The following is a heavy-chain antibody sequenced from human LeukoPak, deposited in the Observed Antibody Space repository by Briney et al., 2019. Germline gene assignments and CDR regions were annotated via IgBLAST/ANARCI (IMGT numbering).Heavy chain of an antibody. CDR3: ETPDSSGYYYLY. V-gene: IGHV4-39*01. D-gene: IGHD3-22*01. CDR2: IYYSGST. CDR1: GGSISSSSYY. J-gene: IGHJ4*02. Sequence: SETLSLTCTVSGGSISSSSYYWGWIRQPPGKGLEWIGNIYYSGSTYYNPSLESRVTISVDTSKNQFSLKLSSVTAADTAVYYCETPDSSGYYYLYWGQGTLVTVSS.